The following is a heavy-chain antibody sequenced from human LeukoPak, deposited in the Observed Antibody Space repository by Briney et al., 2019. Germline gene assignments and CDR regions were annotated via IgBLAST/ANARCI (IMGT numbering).Heavy chain of an antibody. CDR1: GFAFNTYS. Sequence: GGSLRLSCAASGFAFNTYSMNWVRQAPGKGLEWVSFIFSSSTYIYYTDSVKGRFTISRDNAKNSLYLQMNSLRAEDTAVYYCARVGVRGDYFDYWGQGTLVTVSS. CDR3: ARVGVRGDYFDY. D-gene: IGHD3-10*01. V-gene: IGHV3-21*01. J-gene: IGHJ4*02. CDR2: IFSSSTYI.